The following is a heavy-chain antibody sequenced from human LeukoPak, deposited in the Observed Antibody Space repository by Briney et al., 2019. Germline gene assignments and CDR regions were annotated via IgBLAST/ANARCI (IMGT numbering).Heavy chain of an antibody. D-gene: IGHD5-18*01. V-gene: IGHV4-31*03. CDR1: GGSISSGGYY. CDR2: IYYSGST. CDR3: ARRGYSYGSYYFDY. J-gene: IGHJ4*02. Sequence: SQTLSLTCTVSGGSISSGGYYWSWIRQHQGKGLEWIGYIYYSGSTYYNPSLKSRVTISVDTSKNQFSLKLSSVTAADTAVYYCARRGYSYGSYYFDYWGQGTLVTVSS.